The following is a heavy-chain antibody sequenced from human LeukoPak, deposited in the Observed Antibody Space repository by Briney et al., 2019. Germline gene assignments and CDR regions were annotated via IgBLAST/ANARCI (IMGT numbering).Heavy chain of an antibody. CDR3: ARRTSHWYLVGATSDAFDI. Sequence: GGSLRLSCAASGFTFSSYGMHWVRQAPGKGLEWVAFIRYDGSNKYYADSVKGRFTISRDNSKNTLYLQMNSLRAEDTAVYYCARRTSHWYLVGATSDAFDIWGQGTMVTVSS. J-gene: IGHJ3*02. D-gene: IGHD1-26*01. CDR1: GFTFSSYG. CDR2: IRYDGSNK. V-gene: IGHV3-30*02.